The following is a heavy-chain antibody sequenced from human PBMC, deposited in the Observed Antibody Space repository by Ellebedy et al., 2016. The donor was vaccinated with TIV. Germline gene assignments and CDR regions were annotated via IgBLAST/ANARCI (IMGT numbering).Heavy chain of an antibody. Sequence: ASVKVSCKVSGYTLTDLSMHWVRQAPGKGLEWMGGFDPEDGETIYAQKLQGRVTMTTDTSTSTAYMELRSLRSDDTAVYYCARSSMNQDAFDIWGQGTMVTVSS. D-gene: IGHD2/OR15-2a*01. J-gene: IGHJ3*02. CDR1: GYTLTDLS. CDR2: FDPEDGET. V-gene: IGHV1-24*01. CDR3: ARSSMNQDAFDI.